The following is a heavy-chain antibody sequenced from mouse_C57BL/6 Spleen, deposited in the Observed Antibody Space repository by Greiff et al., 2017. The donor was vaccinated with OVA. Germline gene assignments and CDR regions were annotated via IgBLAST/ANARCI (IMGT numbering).Heavy chain of an antibody. CDR2: IDPETGGT. CDR3: TRSNGEAWFAY. J-gene: IGHJ3*01. CDR1: GYTFTDYE. Sequence: QVQLQQSGAELVRPGASVTLSCKASGYTFTDYEMHWVKQTPVHGLEWIGAIDPETGGTAYNQKFKGKAILTADNSSSTAYMELRSLTSEDSAVYYCTRSNGEAWFAYWGQGTLVTVSA. V-gene: IGHV1-15*01.